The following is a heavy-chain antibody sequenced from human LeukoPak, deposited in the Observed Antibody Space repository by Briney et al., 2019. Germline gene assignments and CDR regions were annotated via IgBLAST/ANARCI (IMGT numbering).Heavy chain of an antibody. J-gene: IGHJ6*02. Sequence: GGSLRLSCAASGFTFGSYWMSWVRQTPGEGLEWVAHIKEDGSEKYYVDPVKGRFTISRDNAKNSLYLQMNSLRAEDTAVYHCARGHYGMDVWGQGTTVTVSS. CDR2: IKEDGSEK. CDR1: GFTFGSYW. CDR3: ARGHYGMDV. V-gene: IGHV3-7*01.